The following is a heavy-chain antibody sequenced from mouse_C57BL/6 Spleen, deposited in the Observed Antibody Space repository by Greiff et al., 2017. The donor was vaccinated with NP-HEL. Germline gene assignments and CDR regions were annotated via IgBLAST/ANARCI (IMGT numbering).Heavy chain of an antibody. D-gene: IGHD2-2*01. J-gene: IGHJ3*01. CDR3: AVSTMVTTDWFAY. V-gene: IGHV1-82*01. CDR2: IYPGDGDT. CDR1: GYAFSSSW. Sequence: VQLQQSGPELVKPGASVKISCKASGYAFSSSWMNWVKQRPGKGLEWIGRIYPGDGDTNYNGKFKGKATLTADKSSSTAYMQLSSLTSEDSAVYFCAVSTMVTTDWFAYWGKGTLVTVSA.